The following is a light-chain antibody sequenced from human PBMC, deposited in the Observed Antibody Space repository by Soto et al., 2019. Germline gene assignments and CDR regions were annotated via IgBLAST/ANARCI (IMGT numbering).Light chain of an antibody. CDR2: DAS. J-gene: IGKJ3*01. V-gene: IGKV3-11*01. Sequence: EIVLTQSPDTLSLSPGERATLSCRASQSVRSSLAWYQQKPGQAPRLLIYDASNRATGIPARFSGSGSGTDFTLTISSLEPEDFAVYYCQQRSNWPPEVIFGPGTKVDIK. CDR1: QSVRSS. CDR3: QQRSNWPPEVI.